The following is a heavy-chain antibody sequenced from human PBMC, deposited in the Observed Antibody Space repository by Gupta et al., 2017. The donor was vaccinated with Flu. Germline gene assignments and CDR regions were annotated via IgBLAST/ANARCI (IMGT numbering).Heavy chain of an antibody. D-gene: IGHD2-21*01. V-gene: IGHV5-51*01. CDR2: IYPGDSDT. J-gene: IGHJ3*02. Sequence: SGYTFANYWIAWVRQMPGKGLEWMGIIYPGDSDTRYSPSFQGQVTISADKSLITAYLQWSSLKASDTAMYYCARSFVSFDIWGQGTMVTVSS. CDR1: GYTFANYW. CDR3: ARSFVSFDI.